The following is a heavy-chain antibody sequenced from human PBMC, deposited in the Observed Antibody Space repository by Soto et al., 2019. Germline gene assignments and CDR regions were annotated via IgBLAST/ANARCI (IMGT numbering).Heavy chain of an antibody. D-gene: IGHD3-22*01. Sequence: GSLRLSCAASGCTFSHYARTWVRQAPGKGLEWVSDISGSGDNTYYADSVKGRFVISRDNSKNVVNMEMNFLRAVGTAVYECAKSHSSAAIYYYYYGMDVWGQGTTVTVLL. J-gene: IGHJ6*01. CDR2: ISGSGDNT. CDR3: AKSHSSAAIYYYYYGMDV. CDR1: GCTFSHYA. V-gene: IGHV3-23*01.